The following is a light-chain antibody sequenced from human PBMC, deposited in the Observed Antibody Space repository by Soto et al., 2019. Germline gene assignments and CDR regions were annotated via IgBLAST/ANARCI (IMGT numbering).Light chain of an antibody. CDR3: QQYGSSRT. CDR1: QSVSIL. Sequence: EIVMTQSPATLSVSPGERATLSCRASQSVSILLAWYQQKPGQAPRLIIYGASSRASGIPERFGGSGSGTDFTLTISRLEPEDFAVYYCQQYGSSRTFGQGTKVDIK. CDR2: GAS. J-gene: IGKJ1*01. V-gene: IGKV3-20*01.